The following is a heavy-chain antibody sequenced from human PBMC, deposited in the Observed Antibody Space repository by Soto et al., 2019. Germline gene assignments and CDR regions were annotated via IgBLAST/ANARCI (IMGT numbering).Heavy chain of an antibody. CDR1: GGSISTTSW. D-gene: IGHD6-13*01. CDR2: IFHSGVT. V-gene: IGHV4-4*02. Sequence: QVQLQESGPGLVEPSGTLSLTCAVSGGSISTTSWWSWVRQPPGKGLEWIGEIFHSGVTKYSPSLKSRVTISLDKSKNQVSLKLSSMTAADTAVYYCAPQYTSIWRDFDYWGQGTLVTVSS. J-gene: IGHJ4*02. CDR3: APQYTSIWRDFDY.